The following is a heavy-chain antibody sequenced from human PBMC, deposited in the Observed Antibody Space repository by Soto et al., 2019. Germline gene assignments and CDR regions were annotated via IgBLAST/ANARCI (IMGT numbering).Heavy chain of an antibody. D-gene: IGHD2-15*01. J-gene: IGHJ4*02. CDR1: GFTFSSYS. Sequence: GGSLRLSCAVSGFTFSSYSMHWVRQDPDRWLEWVAFISFAGNNKYYADSVKGRFTISRDNSNNMVYLEMNSLRPDDTAVYYCARDRQKALVVVAATGGFDYWGQGTPVTVSS. CDR2: ISFAGNNK. CDR3: ARDRQKALVVVAATGGFDY. V-gene: IGHV3-30*04.